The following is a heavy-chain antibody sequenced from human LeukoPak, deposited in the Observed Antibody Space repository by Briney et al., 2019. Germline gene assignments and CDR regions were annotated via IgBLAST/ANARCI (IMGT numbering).Heavy chain of an antibody. D-gene: IGHD1-26*01. Sequence: PGGSLRLSCAASGFTFSNYWMHWVRQTPGKGLVWVSHISSDGSSITYADSVKGRFTISRDNAKNTLYLQMNSLRAEDTAVYYCARGGAYATLDSWGQGTLVTVSS. CDR1: GFTFSNYW. CDR3: ARGGAYATLDS. J-gene: IGHJ4*02. CDR2: ISSDGSSI. V-gene: IGHV3-74*01.